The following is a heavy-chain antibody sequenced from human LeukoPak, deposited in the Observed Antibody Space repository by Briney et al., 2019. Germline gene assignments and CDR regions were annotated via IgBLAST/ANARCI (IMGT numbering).Heavy chain of an antibody. V-gene: IGHV4-34*01. CDR3: ARSRVSGYYLL. D-gene: IGHD3-22*01. Sequence: SETLSLTCAVYGGSFSGYYWSWIRQPPGKGLEWIGEINHSGSTNYSPSLKSRVTISVDTSKNQFSLRLSSVTAADTAVYYCARSRVSGYYLLWGRGTLVTVSS. J-gene: IGHJ2*01. CDR1: GGSFSGYY. CDR2: INHSGST.